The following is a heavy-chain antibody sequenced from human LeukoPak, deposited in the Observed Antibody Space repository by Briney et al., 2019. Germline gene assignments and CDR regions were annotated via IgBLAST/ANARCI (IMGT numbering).Heavy chain of an antibody. V-gene: IGHV3-9*01. J-gene: IGHJ3*02. Sequence: HPGGSLRLSCAASGFTFDDYAMHWVRQAPGKGLEWVSGISWNSGSIGYADSVKGRFTISRDNAKNSLYLQMNSLKAEDTALYYCAKDLAAVAGNNALDIWGQGTMVTVSS. D-gene: IGHD6-19*01. CDR3: AKDLAAVAGNNALDI. CDR1: GFTFDDYA. CDR2: ISWNSGSI.